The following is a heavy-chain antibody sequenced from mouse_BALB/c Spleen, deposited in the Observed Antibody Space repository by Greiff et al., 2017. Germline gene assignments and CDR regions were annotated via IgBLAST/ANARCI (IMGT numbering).Heavy chain of an antibody. CDR3: ARWALLRYFDV. J-gene: IGHJ1*01. Sequence: VQLQQSGPQLVRPGASVKISCKASGYSFTSYWMHWVKQRPGQGLEWIGMIDPSDSETRLNQKFKDKATLTVDKSSSTAYMQLSSPTSEDSAVYYCARWALLRYFDVWGAGTTVTVSS. CDR2: IDPSDSET. D-gene: IGHD1-2*01. CDR1: GYSFTSYW. V-gene: IGHV1S127*01.